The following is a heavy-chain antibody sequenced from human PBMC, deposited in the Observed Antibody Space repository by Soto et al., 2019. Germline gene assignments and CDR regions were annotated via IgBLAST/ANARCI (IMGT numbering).Heavy chain of an antibody. D-gene: IGHD5-12*01. V-gene: IGHV3-43*01. CDR1: GFTFDDYT. CDR3: AKDGTYSGYDPPTSYYGMDV. Sequence: HPGGSLRLSCAASGFTFDDYTMHWVRQAPGKGLEWVSLISWDGGSTYYADSVKGRFTISRDNSKNSLYLQMNSLRTEDTALYYCAKDGTYSGYDPPTSYYGMDVWGQGTTVTVSS. CDR2: ISWDGGST. J-gene: IGHJ6*02.